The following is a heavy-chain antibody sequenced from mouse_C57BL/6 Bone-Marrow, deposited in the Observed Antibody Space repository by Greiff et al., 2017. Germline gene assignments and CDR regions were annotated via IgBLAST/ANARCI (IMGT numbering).Heavy chain of an antibody. Sequence: EVKLVESGGGLVQSGRSLRLSCATSGFTFSDFYMEWVRQAPGQGLEWIAASRNKANDYTTEYSASVKGRFIVSRDTSQSILYLQMNALRAEDTAIYYCARDAGDGYDVWGTGTTVTVSS. D-gene: IGHD2-3*01. V-gene: IGHV7-1*01. CDR1: GFTFSDFY. CDR3: ARDAGDGYDV. CDR2: SRNKANDYTT. J-gene: IGHJ1*03.